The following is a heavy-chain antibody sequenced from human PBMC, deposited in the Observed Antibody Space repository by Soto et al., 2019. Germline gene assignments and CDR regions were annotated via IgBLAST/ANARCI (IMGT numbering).Heavy chain of an antibody. V-gene: IGHV4-31*03. J-gene: IGHJ4*02. CDR2: IYYSEST. CDR3: ARAWGGYFDY. CDR1: GGSISSGGYY. D-gene: IGHD3-16*01. Sequence: QVQLQESGPGLVKPSQTLSLTCTVSGGSISSGGYYWSWIRQHPGKGLEWIGYIYYSESTHYNPSLKSRVTISVDPSKHQLSLKLSSVTAADTAVYYCARAWGGYFDYWGQGTLVTVSS.